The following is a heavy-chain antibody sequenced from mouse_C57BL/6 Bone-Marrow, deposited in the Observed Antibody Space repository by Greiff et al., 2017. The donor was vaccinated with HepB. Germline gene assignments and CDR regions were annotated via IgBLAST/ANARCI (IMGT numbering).Heavy chain of an antibody. V-gene: IGHV1-81*01. CDR1: GYTFTSYG. CDR2: IYPRSGNT. Sequence: VMLVESGAELARPGASVKLSCKASGYTFTSYGISWVKQRTGQGLEWIGEIYPRSGNTYYNEKFKGKATLTADKSSSTAYMELRSLTSEDSAVYFCARTLYWGQGTLVTVSA. J-gene: IGHJ3*01. CDR3: ARTLY.